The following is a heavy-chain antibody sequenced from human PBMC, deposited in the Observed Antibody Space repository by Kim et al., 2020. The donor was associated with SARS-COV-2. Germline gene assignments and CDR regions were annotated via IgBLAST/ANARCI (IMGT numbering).Heavy chain of an antibody. V-gene: IGHV3-30*04. Sequence: GGSLRLSCAASGFTFSSYAMHWVRQAPGKGLEWVAVISYDGSNKYYADSVKGRFTISRDNSKNTLYLQMNSLRAEDTAVYYCARGSIVGATSDWFDPWGQGTLVTVSS. D-gene: IGHD1-26*01. J-gene: IGHJ5*02. CDR3: ARGSIVGATSDWFDP. CDR1: GFTFSSYA. CDR2: ISYDGSNK.